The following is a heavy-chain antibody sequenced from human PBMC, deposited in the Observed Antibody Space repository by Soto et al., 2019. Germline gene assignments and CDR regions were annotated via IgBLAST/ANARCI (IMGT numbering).Heavy chain of an antibody. CDR1: GGSIGSGGYY. J-gene: IGHJ6*02. CDR3: ARDPGVTTYYYYYGMDV. D-gene: IGHD4-17*01. CDR2: IYYSGST. Sequence: SETLSLTCTVSGGSIGSGGYYWSWIRQHPWKGLEWIGYIYYSGSTYYNPSLKSRVTISVDTSKNQFSLKLSSVTAADTAVYYCARDPGVTTYYYYYGMDVWGQGXTVTVSS. V-gene: IGHV4-31*03.